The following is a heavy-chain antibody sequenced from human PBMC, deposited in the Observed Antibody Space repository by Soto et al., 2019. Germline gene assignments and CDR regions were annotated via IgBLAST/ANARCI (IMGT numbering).Heavy chain of an antibody. CDR3: ASPNYYGSGSYHPQ. CDR1: GGSISSSSYY. CDR2: IYYSGST. V-gene: IGHV4-39*01. J-gene: IGHJ4*02. D-gene: IGHD3-10*01. Sequence: PSETLSLTCTVSGGSISSSSYYWGWIRHPPGKGLEWIGSIYYSGSTYYNPSLKSRVTISVDTSKNQFSLKLSSVTAADTAVYYCASPNYYGSGSYHPQWGQGTLVTVSS.